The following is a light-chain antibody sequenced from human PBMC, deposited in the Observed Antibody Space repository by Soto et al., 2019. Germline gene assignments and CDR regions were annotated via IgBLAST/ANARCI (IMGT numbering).Light chain of an antibody. CDR1: QSVSSY. CDR2: GAS. V-gene: IGKV3-11*01. CDR3: QQYNNWPPIT. J-gene: IGKJ5*01. Sequence: EIVLTQSPATLSLSPGERATLSCRASQSVSSYLAWYQQKPGQAPRLLIYGASSRATGIPDRFSGSGSGTEFTLTISNLQPDDFATYYCQQYNNWPPITFGQGTRLEI.